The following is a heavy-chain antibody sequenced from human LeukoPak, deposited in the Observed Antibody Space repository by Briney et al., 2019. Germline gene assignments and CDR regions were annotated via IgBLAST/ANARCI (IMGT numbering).Heavy chain of an antibody. J-gene: IGHJ6*02. Sequence: PSETLSLTCTVSGGSISSGDYYWSWIRQPPGKGLEWIGYIYYSGSTNYNPSLKSRVTISVDTSKNQFSLKLSSVTAADTAIYYCARDKTTPYYYYGMDVWGQGTTVTVSS. CDR2: IYYSGST. D-gene: IGHD1-7*01. V-gene: IGHV4-61*08. CDR3: ARDKTTPYYYYGMDV. CDR1: GGSISSGDYY.